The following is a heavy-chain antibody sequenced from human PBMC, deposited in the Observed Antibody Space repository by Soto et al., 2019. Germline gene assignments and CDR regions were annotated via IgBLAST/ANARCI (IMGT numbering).Heavy chain of an antibody. CDR1: GYIFINYY. J-gene: IGHJ4*02. CDR3: ARHMAAGAL. V-gene: IGHV1-46*01. CDR2: INPTGGST. Sequence: QVHLVQSGAEVKKPGASVKVSCKASGYIFINYYIHWVRQAPGHGFEWMAIINPTGGSTNYAQKYQGRATLTMDKSTSTVCMELRSLTSEDTAMYSCARHMAAGALWGQGTLVTVSS. D-gene: IGHD2-21*01.